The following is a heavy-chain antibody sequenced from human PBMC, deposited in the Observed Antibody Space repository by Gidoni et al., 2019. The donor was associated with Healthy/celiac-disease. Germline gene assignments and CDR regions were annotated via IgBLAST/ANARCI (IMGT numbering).Heavy chain of an antibody. Sequence: GKGLEWIGEINHSGSTNYNPSLKSRVTISVDTSKNQFSLKLSSVTAADTAVYYCARVPVTNNYYYCGMDVWCQGTTVTVSS. J-gene: IGHJ6*02. D-gene: IGHD4-17*01. CDR2: INHSGST. CDR3: ARVPVTNNYYYCGMDV. V-gene: IGHV4-34*01.